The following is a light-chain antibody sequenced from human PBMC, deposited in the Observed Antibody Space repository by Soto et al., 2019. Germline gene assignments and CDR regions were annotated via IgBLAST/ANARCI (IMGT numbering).Light chain of an antibody. J-gene: IGKJ1*01. CDR2: GAS. CDR3: HQYNFWPT. CDR1: QSVSNN. V-gene: IGKV3-15*01. Sequence: EIVLTQSPGTLSLSPGERATLSCRASQSVSNNYLAWYQQKPGQAPRLLIYGASNRATGIPARFSGSGSGTEFTLTISSLQSEDFAVYYCHQYNFWPTFGQGTKVDIK.